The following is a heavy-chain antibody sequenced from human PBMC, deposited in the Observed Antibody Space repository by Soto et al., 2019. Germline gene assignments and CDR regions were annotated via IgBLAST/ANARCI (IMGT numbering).Heavy chain of an antibody. D-gene: IGHD3-22*01. J-gene: IGHJ4*02. Sequence: SVKVSCKASGGTFSSYAISWVRQAPGQGLEWMGGIIPIFGTANYAQKFQGRVTITADESTSTAYMELSSLRSEDTAVHYCAGYYDSSGYYYFDYWGQGTLVTVYS. V-gene: IGHV1-69*13. CDR1: GGTFSSYA. CDR2: IIPIFGTA. CDR3: AGYYDSSGYYYFDY.